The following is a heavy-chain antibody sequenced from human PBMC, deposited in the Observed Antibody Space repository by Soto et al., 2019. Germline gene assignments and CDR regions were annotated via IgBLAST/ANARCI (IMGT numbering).Heavy chain of an antibody. Sequence: LRLSCAASGFTFSSYAMSWVRQAPGKGLEWVSAISGSGGSTYYADSVKGRFTISRDNSKNTLYLQMNSLRAEDTAVYYCAKVSRQPKDFDYWGQGTLVTVSS. CDR3: AKVSRQPKDFDY. D-gene: IGHD2-2*01. J-gene: IGHJ4*02. CDR1: GFTFSSYA. CDR2: ISGSGGST. V-gene: IGHV3-23*01.